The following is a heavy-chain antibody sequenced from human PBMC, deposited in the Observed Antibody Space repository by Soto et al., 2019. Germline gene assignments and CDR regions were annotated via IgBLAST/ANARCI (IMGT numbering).Heavy chain of an antibody. V-gene: IGHV1-8*01. CDR2: MNPNSGNT. D-gene: IGHD6-6*01. Sequence: QVQLVQSGAEVKKPGASVKVSCKASGYTFTSYDINWVRQATGQGLEWMGWMNPNSGNTGYAQKFQGRVTMTRNTSISTAYMELSSQRSEDTAVYYCAREGTIAARPPIYYYYGMDVWGQGTTVTVSS. CDR1: GYTFTSYD. J-gene: IGHJ6*02. CDR3: AREGTIAARPPIYYYYGMDV.